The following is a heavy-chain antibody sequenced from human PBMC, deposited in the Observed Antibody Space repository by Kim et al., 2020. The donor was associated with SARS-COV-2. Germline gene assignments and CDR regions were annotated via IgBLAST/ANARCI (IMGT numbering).Heavy chain of an antibody. Sequence: ETLSLTCTVSGVSISYYYWSWIRQPPGKGLEWIGYIYYSGSTPYTPSLKNRVTISVDTSKNQFSLRLSSVTAADTPVYYCARGAFRDPYYFDYWGQGTLVPVP. CDR2: IYYSGST. V-gene: IGHV4-59*13. CDR1: GVSISYYY. J-gene: IGHJ4*02. CDR3: ARGAFRDPYYFDY.